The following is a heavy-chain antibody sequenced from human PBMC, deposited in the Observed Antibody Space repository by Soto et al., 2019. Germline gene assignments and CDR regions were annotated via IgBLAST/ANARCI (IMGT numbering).Heavy chain of an antibody. CDR1: GFTVSSNY. V-gene: IGHV3-53*01. J-gene: IGHJ5*02. CDR3: ARVFTPYKPNYYGWVFDP. CDR2: IYSGGST. Sequence: GGSLRLSCAASGFTVSSNYMSWVRQAPGKGLEWVSVIYSGGSTYYADSVKGRFTISRDNSKNTLYLQMNSLRAEDTAVYYCARVFTPYKPNYYGWVFDPWGQGTLVTVSS. D-gene: IGHD3-10*01.